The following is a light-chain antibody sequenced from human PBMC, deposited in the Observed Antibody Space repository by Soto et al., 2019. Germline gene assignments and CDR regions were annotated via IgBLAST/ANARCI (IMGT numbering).Light chain of an antibody. Sequence: QSAPTQPRSVSGSPGQSVTISCTGTSSDVGGYNYVSWYQHHPGKAPKLMIYDVDKRPSGGPGRFSGSKSGNTASLTISGLQAEDEADYYCCSYAGSYPFVFGTGTKLTVL. J-gene: IGLJ1*01. CDR3: CSYAGSYPFV. V-gene: IGLV2-11*01. CDR1: SSDVGGYNY. CDR2: DVD.